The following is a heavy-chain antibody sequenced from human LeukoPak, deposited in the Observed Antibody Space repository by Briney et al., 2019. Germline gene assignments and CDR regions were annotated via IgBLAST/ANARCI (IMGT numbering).Heavy chain of an antibody. Sequence: SETLSLTCTVSGGSISSSTDYWGWIRQPPGKGLEWIGSIYYSGSTYYNPSLKSRVTISVDTSKNQFSLKLSSVTAADTAVYYCARASYSYDINGWVPFDYWGQGTLVTVSS. D-gene: IGHD3-22*01. CDR3: ARASYSYDINGWVPFDY. V-gene: IGHV4-39*01. J-gene: IGHJ4*02. CDR2: IYYSGST. CDR1: GGSISSSTDY.